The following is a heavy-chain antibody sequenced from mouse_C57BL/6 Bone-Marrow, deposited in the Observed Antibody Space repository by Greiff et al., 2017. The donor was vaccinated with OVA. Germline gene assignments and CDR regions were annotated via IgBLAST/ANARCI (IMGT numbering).Heavy chain of an antibody. J-gene: IGHJ3*01. CDR3: ARRRGIYDGYWGFAY. V-gene: IGHV1-53*01. D-gene: IGHD2-3*01. CDR2: INPSNGGT. Sequence: QVHVKQPGTELVKPGASVKLSCRASGYTFTSYWMHWVKQRPGQGLEWIGNINPSNGGTNYNEKFKSKATLTVDKSSSTAYMQLSSLTSEDSAVYYCARRRGIYDGYWGFAYWGQGTLVTVSA. CDR1: GYTFTSYW.